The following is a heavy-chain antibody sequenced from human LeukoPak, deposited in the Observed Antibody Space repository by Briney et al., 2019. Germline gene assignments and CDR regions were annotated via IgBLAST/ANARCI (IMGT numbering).Heavy chain of an antibody. D-gene: IGHD3-3*01. Sequence: PGGSLRLSCAASGFTFSSYWMHWVRQAPGKGLVWVSRINSDGSSTSYADSVKGRFTISRDNAKNTLYLQMNSLRAEDTAVYYCARGGPYYDFWSGYYYYFDYWGQGTLVTVSS. CDR2: INSDGSST. V-gene: IGHV3-74*01. CDR3: ARGGPYYDFWSGYYYYFDY. J-gene: IGHJ4*02. CDR1: GFTFSSYW.